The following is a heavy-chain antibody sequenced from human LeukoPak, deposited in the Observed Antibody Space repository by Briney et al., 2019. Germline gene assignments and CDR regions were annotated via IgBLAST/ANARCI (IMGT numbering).Heavy chain of an antibody. CDR2: IYHSGST. CDR3: ARRGGGYDYVFDY. D-gene: IGHD5-12*01. Sequence: PSETLSLTCAVYGGSFSGYYWSWIRQPPGKGLEWIGYIYHSGSTYYNPSLKSRVTISVDRSKNQFSLKLSSVTAADTAVYYCARRGGGYDYVFDYWGQGTLVTVSS. J-gene: IGHJ4*02. V-gene: IGHV4-34*01. CDR1: GGSFSGYY.